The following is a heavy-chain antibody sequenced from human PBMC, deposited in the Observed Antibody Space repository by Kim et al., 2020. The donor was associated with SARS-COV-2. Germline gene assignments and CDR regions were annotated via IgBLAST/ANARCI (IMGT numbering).Heavy chain of an antibody. Sequence: GGSLRLSCTGSGFTFGDYAMSWLRQAPGKGLELVGFIRMKVHGATTEYTASVKGRFTISRDDSRSIAYLQMNSLKIEDTAVYYCTPYYDILIGYYRDYYYYGMDVWGQGTTVTVSS. D-gene: IGHD3-9*01. CDR2: IRMKVHGATT. CDR3: TPYYDILIGYYRDYYYYGMDV. CDR1: GFTFGDYA. J-gene: IGHJ6*02. V-gene: IGHV3-49*01.